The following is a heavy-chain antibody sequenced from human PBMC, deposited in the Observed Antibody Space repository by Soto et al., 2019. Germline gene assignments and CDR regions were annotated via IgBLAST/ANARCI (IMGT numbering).Heavy chain of an antibody. CDR3: ASTPEGYCSSSSCPFDY. CDR2: ISAHNGNT. V-gene: IGHV1-18*04. Sequence: GASVKVSCKASGYNFTTYAVNWVRQAPGQGLEWMGWISAHNGNTNYAEKIQDRVTMTTDTSTTTAYMELRSLRSDDTAVYYCASTPEGYCSSSSCPFDYWGQGTLVTVS. D-gene: IGHD2-2*01. J-gene: IGHJ4*02. CDR1: GYNFTTYA.